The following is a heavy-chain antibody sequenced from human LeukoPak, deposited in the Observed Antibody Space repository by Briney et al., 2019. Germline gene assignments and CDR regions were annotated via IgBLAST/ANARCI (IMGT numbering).Heavy chain of an antibody. CDR3: ARENRGGWQQLVVYYYYGMDV. Sequence: ASVKVSCKASGYTFTSYGISWVRQAPGQGLEWMGWISAYNGNTNYAQKLQGRVTMTTDTSTSTAYMELRSLRSDDTAVYYCARENRGGWQQLVVYYYYGMDVWGQGTTVTVSS. V-gene: IGHV1-18*01. D-gene: IGHD6-13*01. CDR1: GYTFTSYG. J-gene: IGHJ6*02. CDR2: ISAYNGNT.